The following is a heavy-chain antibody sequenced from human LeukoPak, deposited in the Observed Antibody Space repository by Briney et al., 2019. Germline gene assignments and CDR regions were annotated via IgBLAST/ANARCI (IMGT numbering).Heavy chain of an antibody. D-gene: IGHD2-2*01. CDR3: ARAAYCSSTSCYRSYGLDV. CDR2: ISGSGTST. CDR1: GLAFSTYA. V-gene: IGHV3-23*01. J-gene: IGHJ6*02. Sequence: PGGCLRLSFSASGLAFSTYAMSSVRQAPGKGLEWVSVISGSGTSTYYADSVKGRFTISRDNSKNTLYLQMNSLRADDTAVFYCARAAYCSSTSCYRSYGLDVWGQGTTVTVSS.